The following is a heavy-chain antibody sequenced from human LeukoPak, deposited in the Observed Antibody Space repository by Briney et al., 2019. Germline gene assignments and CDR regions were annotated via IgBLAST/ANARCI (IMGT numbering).Heavy chain of an antibody. CDR2: IRSTSTYI. V-gene: IGHV3-21*01. D-gene: IGHD4/OR15-4a*01. CDR1: GFTISTYT. CDR3: ARDPEVQTTWSIFDY. J-gene: IGHJ4*02. Sequence: PGGSLRLSCAASGFTISTYTMNWVRQAPGKGLEWVSSIRSTSTYIYYADSVKGRFTISRDNAKNSLYLQMDSLRAEDTAVYYCARDPEVQTTWSIFDYWGQGTLVTVSS.